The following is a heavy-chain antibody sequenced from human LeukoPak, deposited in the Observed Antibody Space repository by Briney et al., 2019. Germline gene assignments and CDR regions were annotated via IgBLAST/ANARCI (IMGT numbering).Heavy chain of an antibody. Sequence: PGGSLRLSCAAPGFTFSSYAMHWVRQAPGKGLEWVAVISYDGSNKYYADSVKGRFTISRDNSKNTLYLQMNSLRAEDTALYYCASDRGFYGAGSYKEYF. CDR2: ISYDGSNK. CDR1: GFTFSSYA. D-gene: IGHD3-10*01. CDR3: ASDRGFYGAGSYKEYF. J-gene: IGHJ1*01. V-gene: IGHV3-30-3*01.